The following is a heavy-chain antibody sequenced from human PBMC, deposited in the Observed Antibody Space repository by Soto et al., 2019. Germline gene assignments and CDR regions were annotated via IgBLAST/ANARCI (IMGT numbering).Heavy chain of an antibody. CDR1: GFTSSSYG. D-gene: IGHD3-22*01. J-gene: IGHJ3*02. Sequence: GGSLRLSCAASGFTSSSYGMHWVRQAPGKGLEWVAAISGSGGSTYYADSVKGRFTISRDNSKNTLYLQMNSLRAEDTAVYYCAKVVSPPDYYYDSSDRPGAFDIWGQGTMVTVSS. CDR2: ISGSGGST. V-gene: IGHV3-23*01. CDR3: AKVVSPPDYYYDSSDRPGAFDI.